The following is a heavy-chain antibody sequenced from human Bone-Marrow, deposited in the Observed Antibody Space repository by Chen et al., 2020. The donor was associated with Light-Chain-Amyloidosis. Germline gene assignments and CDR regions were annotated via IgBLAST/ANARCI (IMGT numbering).Heavy chain of an antibody. Sequence: QVQLVQSGAEVRKPGASVKVSCKASGYTFSNHYIHWVRQAPGQGLEWMGLINPNAGSTSYPQKFQDRPTMTRDTSTTTVSMSLSSLRSEDTAVYYCARGSGGNFYMVDYWGQGTLVSVSS. V-gene: IGHV1-46*01. CDR2: INPNAGST. J-gene: IGHJ4*02. CDR1: GYTFSNHY. D-gene: IGHD2-15*01. CDR3: ARGSGGNFYMVDY.